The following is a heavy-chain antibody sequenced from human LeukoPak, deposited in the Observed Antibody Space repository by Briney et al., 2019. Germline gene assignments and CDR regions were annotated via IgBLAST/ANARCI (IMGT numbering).Heavy chain of an antibody. CDR3: ARVPTTPSASMDV. CDR2: IYHSGST. CDR1: GGSISSSNW. V-gene: IGHV4-4*02. J-gene: IGHJ6*02. D-gene: IGHD4-17*01. Sequence: PSETLSLTCAVSGGSISSSNWWSWVRQPPGKGLEWIGEIYHSGSTNYNPSLKSRVTISVDKSKNQFSLKLSSVTAADTAVYYCARVPTTPSASMDVWGQGTTVTVSS.